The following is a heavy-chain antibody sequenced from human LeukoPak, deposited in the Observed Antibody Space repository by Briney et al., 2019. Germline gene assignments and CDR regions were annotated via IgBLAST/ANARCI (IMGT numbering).Heavy chain of an antibody. V-gene: IGHV3-23*01. CDR1: GFTFSSYA. CDR3: AKDRQYSYGSYYNYYGMDV. Sequence: GGSLRLSCAASGFTFSSYAMTWVRQAPGKGLEWVSGISGRGGSTYYADSVKGRFTISRDNSENTVDLQMNSLRAEDTAVYYCAKDRQYSYGSYYNYYGMDVWGHGTTVTVSS. J-gene: IGHJ6*02. CDR2: ISGRGGST. D-gene: IGHD5-18*01.